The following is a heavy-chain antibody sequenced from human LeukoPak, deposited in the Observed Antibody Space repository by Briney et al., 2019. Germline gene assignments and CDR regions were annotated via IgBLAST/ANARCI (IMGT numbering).Heavy chain of an antibody. CDR3: ARDRGGSYWVRAFDI. D-gene: IGHD1-26*01. CDR1: GGSISSSSYY. V-gene: IGHV4-39*07. Sequence: SETLSLTCTVSGGSISSSSYYWGWIRQPPGKGLEWIGSIYYSGSTYYNPSLKSRVTISVDTSKNQFSLKLSSVTAADTAVYYCARDRGGSYWVRAFDIWGQGTMVTVSS. J-gene: IGHJ3*02. CDR2: IYYSGST.